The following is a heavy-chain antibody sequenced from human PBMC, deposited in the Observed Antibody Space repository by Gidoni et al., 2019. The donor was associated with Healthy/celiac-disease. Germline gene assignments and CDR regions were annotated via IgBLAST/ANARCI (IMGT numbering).Heavy chain of an antibody. CDR2: IDPSDSYT. J-gene: IGHJ4*02. Sequence: EVQLVQSGAEVKKPGESLRISCKGSGYSFTSYWVSWVRQMPGKGLEWMGRIDPSDSYTNYRPSFQGHVTISADKSISTAYLQWSSLKASDTAMYYCASAPGYSSGWYVNWGQGTLVTVSS. D-gene: IGHD6-19*01. CDR1: GYSFTSYW. CDR3: ASAPGYSSGWYVN. V-gene: IGHV5-10-1*03.